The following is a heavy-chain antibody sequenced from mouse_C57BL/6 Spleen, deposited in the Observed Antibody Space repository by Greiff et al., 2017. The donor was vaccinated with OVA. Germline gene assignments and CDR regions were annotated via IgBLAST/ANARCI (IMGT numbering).Heavy chain of an antibody. J-gene: IGHJ4*01. CDR3: ARDYGFIYYAMDY. V-gene: IGHV1-53*01. CDR2: INPTNVGT. Sequence: VQLQQPGTELVKPGASVKLSCKASGYTFTSYWMHWVKQRPGQGLEWIGNINPTNVGTTYNEKFKSKATLTVDKSSSTAYMQLSSLTYEDSAVYYGARDYGFIYYAMDYWGQGTSVTVSS. CDR1: GYTFTSYW. D-gene: IGHD1-1*01.